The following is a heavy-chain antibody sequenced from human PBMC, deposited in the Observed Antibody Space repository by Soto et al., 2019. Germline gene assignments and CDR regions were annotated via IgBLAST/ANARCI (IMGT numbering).Heavy chain of an antibody. D-gene: IGHD5-12*01. CDR1: GGTFSSYA. Sequence: GASVKVSCKASGGTFSSYAISWVRQAPGQGLEWMGGIIPIFGTANYAQKFQGRVTITADESTSTAYMELSSLRSEDTAVYYCARDRDGYNHMGFDYWGQGTLVTVSS. CDR3: ARDRDGYNHMGFDY. CDR2: IIPIFGTA. V-gene: IGHV1-69*13. J-gene: IGHJ4*02.